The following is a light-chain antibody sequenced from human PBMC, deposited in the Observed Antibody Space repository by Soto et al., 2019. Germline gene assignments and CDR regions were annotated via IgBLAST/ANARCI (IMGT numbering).Light chain of an antibody. CDR1: SGDDGSYKY. CDR2: DVT. CDR3: CSYAARQTL. J-gene: IGLJ3*02. V-gene: IGLV2-11*01. Sequence: QSVLTQPRSVSGSPGQSVTISCTGSSGDDGSYKYVSWYQQQPDRAPRVRLYDVTRRPYAVPDRFSGSKSGNTASLTISALQPQDEADYYCCSYAARQTLFGGGTKRTVL.